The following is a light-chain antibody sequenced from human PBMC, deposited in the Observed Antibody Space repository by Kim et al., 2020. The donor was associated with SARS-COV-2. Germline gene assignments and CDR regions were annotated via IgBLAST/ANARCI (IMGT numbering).Light chain of an antibody. J-gene: IGKJ5*01. V-gene: IGKV1-17*01. CDR3: LQHNTYPIT. Sequence: ATLEDIDSINGRANLDIKNDLGGYQQNPGRAPKILIYCASILQNGVPSRFSGRESGTEFTLTISSLQPEDITTYCCLQHNTYPITYVQGTRLEIK. CDR1: LDIKND. CDR2: CAS.